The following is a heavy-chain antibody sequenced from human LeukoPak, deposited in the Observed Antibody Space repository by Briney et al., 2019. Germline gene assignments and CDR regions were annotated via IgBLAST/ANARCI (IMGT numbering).Heavy chain of an antibody. D-gene: IGHD3-3*01. J-gene: IGHJ4*02. CDR3: ARDLFSDFWSGYKY. Sequence: ASVKVSCKASGYTFTSYGISWVRQAPGQGLERMGWISAYNGNTNYAQKLQGRVTMTTDTSTSTAYMELRSLRSDDTAVYYCARDLFSDFWSGYKYWGQGTLVTVSS. V-gene: IGHV1-18*01. CDR2: ISAYNGNT. CDR1: GYTFTSYG.